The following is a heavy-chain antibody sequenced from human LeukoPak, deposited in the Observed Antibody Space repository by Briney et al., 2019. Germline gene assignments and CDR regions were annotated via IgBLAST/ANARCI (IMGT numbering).Heavy chain of an antibody. Sequence: PSETLSLTCAVSGGSISSNSYYWGWIRQPPGKGLEWIGSIYYSGSTYYNPSLKSRVTISVDTSKNQFSLKLSSVTAADTAVYYCARGPRYNWNSNYFPFDYWGQGTLVTVSS. J-gene: IGHJ4*02. D-gene: IGHD1-7*01. CDR1: GGSISSNSYY. CDR2: IYYSGST. V-gene: IGHV4-39*01. CDR3: ARGPRYNWNSNYFPFDY.